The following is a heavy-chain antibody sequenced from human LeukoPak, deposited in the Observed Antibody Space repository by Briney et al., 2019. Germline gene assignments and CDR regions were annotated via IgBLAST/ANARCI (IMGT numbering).Heavy chain of an antibody. CDR1: GDSVASNSTA. V-gene: IGHV6-1*01. CDR2: TYYRSKWYN. J-gene: IGHJ3*01. Sequence: SQTLSLTCVISGDSVASNSTACNWIRQSPSRGLEWLGRTYYRSKWYNDYALSVKSRITINPDTPKNQFSLQLNSVTPEDTAVYYCARGGQGDGYSADEAFDFWGQGTMVTVS. CDR3: ARGGQGDGYSADEAFDF. D-gene: IGHD5-24*01.